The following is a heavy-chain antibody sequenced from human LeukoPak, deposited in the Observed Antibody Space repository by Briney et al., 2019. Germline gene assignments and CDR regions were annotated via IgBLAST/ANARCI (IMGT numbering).Heavy chain of an antibody. V-gene: IGHV4-4*02. Sequence: PSGTLSLTCAVSGGSISSSNWWSWVRQPPGKGLEWIGEIYHSGSTNYNPSLKSRVTISVDKSKNQFSLKLSSVTAADTAVYYCARDRLDDFWSGYCDYWGQGTLVTVSS. D-gene: IGHD3-3*01. CDR1: GGSISSSNW. J-gene: IGHJ4*02. CDR3: ARDRLDDFWSGYCDY. CDR2: IYHSGST.